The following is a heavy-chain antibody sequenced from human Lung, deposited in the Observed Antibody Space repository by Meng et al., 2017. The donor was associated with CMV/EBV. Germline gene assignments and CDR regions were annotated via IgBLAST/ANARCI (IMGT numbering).Heavy chain of an antibody. CDR2: IYYSEST. Sequence: LXCTASGGSISSSSYYWGWIRQPPGKGLEWFGSIYYSESTYYNPSLKSRVTISVDTSENQFSLKLSSVTAADTAVYYCARQGSVYYYDSSGQSPDYWXQGTXVTVSS. V-gene: IGHV4-39*01. CDR1: GGSISSSSYY. D-gene: IGHD3-22*01. J-gene: IGHJ4*02. CDR3: ARQGSVYYYDSSGQSPDY.